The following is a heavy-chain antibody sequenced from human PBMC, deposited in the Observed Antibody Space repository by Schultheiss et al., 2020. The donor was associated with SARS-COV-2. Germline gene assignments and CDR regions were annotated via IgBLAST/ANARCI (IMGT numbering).Heavy chain of an antibody. V-gene: IGHV3-7*01. J-gene: IGHJ4*02. D-gene: IGHD6-19*01. Sequence: GGYLRLSCASSGFTFSSYWMSWVRQAPGKGLEWVANIKQDGSEKYYVDSVKGRFTISRDNAKNSLYLQMNSLRAEDTAVYYCARLYKTGWYGPDYWGQGTLVTVSS. CDR3: ARLYKTGWYGPDY. CDR1: GFTFSSYW. CDR2: IKQDGSEK.